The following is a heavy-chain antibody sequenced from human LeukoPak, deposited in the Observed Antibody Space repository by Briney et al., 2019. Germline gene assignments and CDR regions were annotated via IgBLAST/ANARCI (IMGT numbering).Heavy chain of an antibody. J-gene: IGHJ4*02. Sequence: GGSLRLSCAASGFTFSSYAMHWVRQAPGKGLEWVAVMSYDGSNKYYADSVKGRFTISRDNSKNTLYLQMNSLRAEDTAVYYCARALGIAAAAASGYWGQGTLVTVSS. D-gene: IGHD6-13*01. V-gene: IGHV3-30*04. CDR3: ARALGIAAAAASGY. CDR2: MSYDGSNK. CDR1: GFTFSSYA.